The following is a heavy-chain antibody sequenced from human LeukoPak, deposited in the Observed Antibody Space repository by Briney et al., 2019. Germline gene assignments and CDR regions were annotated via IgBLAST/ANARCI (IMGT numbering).Heavy chain of an antibody. CDR1: GFTFHSYG. Sequence: PARSLRLSCADSGFTFHSYGIHWVRQAPGTALEGAAVVSLDGSNKYYAESVKPRFTISRDNSKNTLYLQMNNLRAEDTAVYYCAKDSEQGYCSGGSCYSDYFDYWGQGTLVTVSS. V-gene: IGHV3-30*18. D-gene: IGHD2-15*01. CDR2: VSLDGSNK. CDR3: AKDSEQGYCSGGSCYSDYFDY. J-gene: IGHJ4*02.